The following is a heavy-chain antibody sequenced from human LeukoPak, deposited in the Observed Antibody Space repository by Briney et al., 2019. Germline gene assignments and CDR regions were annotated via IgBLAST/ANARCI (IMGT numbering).Heavy chain of an antibody. D-gene: IGHD1-26*01. CDR1: GFTFSNYA. J-gene: IGHJ4*02. CDR3: AKGLTSGSSYAFDS. V-gene: IGHV3-23*01. CDR2: ISGTGGST. Sequence: GGSLRLSCAASGFTFSNYALTWVRQAPGKGLEWVSTISGTGGSTYYADSVKGRFTISRDNSKNTLYLQRSGLRVEDTAVYYCAKGLTSGSSYAFDSWGQGTLVTVSS.